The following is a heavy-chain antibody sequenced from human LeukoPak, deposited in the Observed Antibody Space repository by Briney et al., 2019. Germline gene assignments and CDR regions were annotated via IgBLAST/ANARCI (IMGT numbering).Heavy chain of an antibody. J-gene: IGHJ4*02. D-gene: IGHD1-26*01. CDR1: GFTVSSNY. CDR3: AMATWVGGLDY. V-gene: IGHV3-66*01. Sequence: PGGSLRLSCAASGFTVSSNYMSWVRQTPGTGLEWVSVIYRGGSTYYADSVKGRFTISRDNSKNTLYLQMNNLRAEDTAVYYCAMATWVGGLDYWGQGTLVTVSS. CDR2: IYRGGST.